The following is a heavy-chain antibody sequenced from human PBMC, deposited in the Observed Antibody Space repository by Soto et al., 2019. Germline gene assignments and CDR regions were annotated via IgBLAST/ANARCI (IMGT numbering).Heavy chain of an antibody. CDR1: GFTFSSYA. CDR2: ISYDGSNK. D-gene: IGHD3-22*01. V-gene: IGHV3-30-3*01. J-gene: IGHJ5*02. CDR3: ASNYYDSSGYYTNWFDP. Sequence: EGSLRLSCAASGFTFSSYAMHWVRQAPGKGLEWVAVISYDGSNKYYADSVKGRFTISRDNSKNTLYLQMNSLRAEDTAVYYCASNYYDSSGYYTNWFDPWGQGTLVTVSS.